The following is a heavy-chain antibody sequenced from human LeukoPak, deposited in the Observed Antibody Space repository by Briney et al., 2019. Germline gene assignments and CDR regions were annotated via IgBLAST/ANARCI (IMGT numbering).Heavy chain of an antibody. J-gene: IGHJ2*01. Sequence: SETLSLTCALYAGSFSGYYWSWIRQPPGKGLEWIGEINHSGSTNYNPSLKSRVTISVDTSKNQFSLKLSSVTAADTAVYYCARGAERLRRFWYFDLWGRGTLVAVSS. CDR3: ARGAERLRRFWYFDL. CDR2: INHSGST. D-gene: IGHD4-17*01. V-gene: IGHV4-34*01. CDR1: AGSFSGYY.